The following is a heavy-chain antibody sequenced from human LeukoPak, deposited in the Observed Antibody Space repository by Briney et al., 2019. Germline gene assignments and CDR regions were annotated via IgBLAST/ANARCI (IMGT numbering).Heavy chain of an antibody. D-gene: IGHD1-1*01. V-gene: IGHV4-34*01. CDR1: GGSFSGYY. Sequence: ASETLSLTCAVYGGSFSGYYWSWIRQPPGKGLEWIGEINHSGSTNYNPSLKSRVTISVDTSKNQFSLKLSSVTAADTAVYYCARGGRRTNWFDPWGQGTLVTVSS. CDR3: ARGGRRTNWFDP. J-gene: IGHJ5*02. CDR2: INHSGST.